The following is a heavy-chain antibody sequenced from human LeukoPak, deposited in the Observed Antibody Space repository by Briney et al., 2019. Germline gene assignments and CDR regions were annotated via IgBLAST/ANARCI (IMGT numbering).Heavy chain of an antibody. CDR1: GGYFSIFY. D-gene: IGHD2-2*01. CDR3: ARCPNCSSTSCPLDT. J-gene: IGHJ5*02. Sequence: PSETLSLTCTVSGGYFSIFYWSWIRQPPGKGLEWIGYIYYSGSPNYNPSLKSRVTISVDTSKNQFSLKLSSVTAADTAVYYCARCPNCSSTSCPLDTCGQGTLVTVSS. CDR2: IYYSGSP. V-gene: IGHV4-59*01.